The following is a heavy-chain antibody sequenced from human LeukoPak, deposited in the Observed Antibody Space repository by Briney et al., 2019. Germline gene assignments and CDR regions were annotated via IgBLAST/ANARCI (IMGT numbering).Heavy chain of an antibody. CDR2: INHSGST. V-gene: IGHV4-34*01. CDR1: GGSFSGYY. D-gene: IGHD6-19*01. Sequence: SETLSLTCAVYGGSFSGYYWSWIRQPPGKGLEWIGEINHSGSTNYNPSLKSRVTISVDTSRNQFSLKLSSVTAADTAVYYCARVPGGWINWFDPWGQGTLVTVSS. CDR3: ARVPGGWINWFDP. J-gene: IGHJ5*02.